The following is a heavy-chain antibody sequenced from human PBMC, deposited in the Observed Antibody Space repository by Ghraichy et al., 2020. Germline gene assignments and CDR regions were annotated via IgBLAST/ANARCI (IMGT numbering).Heavy chain of an antibody. D-gene: IGHD3-22*01. CDR2: ISYDGSNK. J-gene: IGHJ6*02. CDR3: AKDWVNYYDSSGYYFTYYYYYGMDV. V-gene: IGHV3-30*18. CDR1: GFTFSSYG. Sequence: GGSLRLSCAASGFTFSSYGMHWVRQAPGKGLEWVAVISYDGSNKYYADSVKGRFTISRDNSKNTLYLQMNSLRAEDTAVYYCAKDWVNYYDSSGYYFTYYYYYGMDVWGQGTTVTVSS.